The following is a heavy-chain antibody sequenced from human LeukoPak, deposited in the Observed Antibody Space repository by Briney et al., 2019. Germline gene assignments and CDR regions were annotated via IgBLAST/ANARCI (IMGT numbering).Heavy chain of an antibody. D-gene: IGHD2-21*02. J-gene: IGHJ6*04. CDR2: INPNSGGA. Sequence: ASVKVSCKASGYTFTGDYMHWVRQAPGQGPEWMGRINPNSGGANYAQKFQGRVTMTRATSISTAYMELSRLRSDDTAVYYCARDFCGGDCYSRSTYMDVWGKGTTVTVSS. CDR1: GYTFTGDY. CDR3: ARDFCGGDCYSRSTYMDV. V-gene: IGHV1-2*06.